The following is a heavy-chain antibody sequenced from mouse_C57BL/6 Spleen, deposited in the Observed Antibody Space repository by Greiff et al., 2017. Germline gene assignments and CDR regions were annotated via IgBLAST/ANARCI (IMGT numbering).Heavy chain of an antibody. V-gene: IGHV5-16*01. CDR3: ARDQRGFDD. CDR1: GFTFSDYY. CDR2: INYDGSST. Sequence: EVMLVESEGGLVQPGSSMKLSCTASGFTFSDYYMAWVRQVPEKGLEWVANINYDGSSTYYLDSLKSRFIISRDNAKNILYLQMSSLKSEDTATYYCARDQRGFDDWGKGTTLTGST. J-gene: IGHJ2*01.